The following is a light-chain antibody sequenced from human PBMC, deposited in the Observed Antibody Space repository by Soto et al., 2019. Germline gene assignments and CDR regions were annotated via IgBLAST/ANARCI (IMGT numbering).Light chain of an antibody. CDR3: QQYGSSSWT. Sequence: IVLTQAPGTLALAPWRIGTLSLMASQSISSSYLAWYQQRPGQAPRLLIYGASSRATGIPDRFSGSGSGTEFTLTISRLEPEDFAVYYCQQYGSSSWTFGQGTKVDIK. J-gene: IGKJ1*01. CDR2: GAS. CDR1: QSISSSY. V-gene: IGKV3-20*01.